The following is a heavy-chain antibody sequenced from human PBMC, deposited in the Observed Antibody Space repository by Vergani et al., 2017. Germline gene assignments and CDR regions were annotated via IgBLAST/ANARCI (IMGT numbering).Heavy chain of an antibody. CDR2: ISAYNGNT. D-gene: IGHD2-2*02. J-gene: IGHJ4*02. V-gene: IGHV1-18*01. CDR1: GYTFTSYG. Sequence: QVQLVQSGAEVKKPGASVKVSCKASGYTFTSYGISGVRQAPGQGLEWMGWISAYNGNTNYAQKLQGRATMTTDTSTSTAYMELRSLRSDDTAVYYCARGVADCSSTSCYIAEFDYWGQGTLVTVSS. CDR3: ARGVADCSSTSCYIAEFDY.